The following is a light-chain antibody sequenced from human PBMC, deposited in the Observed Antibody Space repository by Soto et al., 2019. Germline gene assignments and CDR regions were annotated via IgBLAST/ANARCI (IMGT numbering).Light chain of an antibody. CDR3: QQYNIYPLT. Sequence: DVQMTQSPSSLSASVGDRVTITCRASQDIKDWLAWYQQKPAKAPKSLISAASNLQPGVPSRFSCSGSGTEFTLTITSLQPEDSATYYCQQYNIYPLTFGGGTKVEIK. V-gene: IGKV1D-16*01. CDR1: QDIKDW. CDR2: AAS. J-gene: IGKJ4*01.